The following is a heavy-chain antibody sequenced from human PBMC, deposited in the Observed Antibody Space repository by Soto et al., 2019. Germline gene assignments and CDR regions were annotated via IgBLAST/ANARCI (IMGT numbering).Heavy chain of an antibody. V-gene: IGHV3-21*01. Sequence: GGSLRLSCAASGFTFSSYSMNWVRQAPGKGLEWVSSISSSSSYIYYADSVKGRFTISRDNAKNSLYLQMNSLRAEDTAVYYCARAPGYSSGQDWFDPWGQGTLVTVSS. CDR2: ISSSSSYI. D-gene: IGHD6-19*01. CDR1: GFTFSSYS. J-gene: IGHJ5*02. CDR3: ARAPGYSSGQDWFDP.